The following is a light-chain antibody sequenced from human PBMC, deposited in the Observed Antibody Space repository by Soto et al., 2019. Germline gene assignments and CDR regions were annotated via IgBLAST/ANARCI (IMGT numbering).Light chain of an antibody. CDR3: SSYTSNTAYV. CDR1: SSDVGGYNY. J-gene: IGLJ1*01. CDR2: EVN. V-gene: IGLV2-14*01. Sequence: QAVVTQPASLSGSPGQSITISCTGTSSDVGGYNYVSWYQQHPGKAPKLIMYEVNNRPSAVSNRFSGSRSGNTASLTISGLQAEDEADYYCSSYTSNTAYVFGTGPAVTVL.